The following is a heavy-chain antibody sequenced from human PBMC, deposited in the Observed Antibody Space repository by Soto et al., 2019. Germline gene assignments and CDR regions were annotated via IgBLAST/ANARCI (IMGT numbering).Heavy chain of an antibody. J-gene: IGHJ6*02. CDR2: IYYSGST. CDR3: ARDSPNYDFWSGYGPLHYYGMDV. D-gene: IGHD3-3*01. CDR1: GGSISSYY. Sequence: PXGTLSLTCTVSGGSISSYYWSWIRQPPGKGLEWIGYIYYSGSTNYNPSLKSRVTISVDTSKNQFSLKLSSVTAADTAVYYCARDSPNYDFWSGYGPLHYYGMDVWGQGTTVTVSS. V-gene: IGHV4-59*01.